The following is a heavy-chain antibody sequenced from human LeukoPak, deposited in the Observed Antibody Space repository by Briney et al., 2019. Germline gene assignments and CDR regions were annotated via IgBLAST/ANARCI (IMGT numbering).Heavy chain of an antibody. J-gene: IGHJ4*02. Sequence: GGSLRLSCAASGFTFSSYAMHWVRQAPGKGLEWVAVISYDGSNKYYADSVKGRFTISRDNSKNTLYLQMNSLRAEDTAVYYCAREAKITMIVVGLDYWGQGTQVTVSS. V-gene: IGHV3-30*01. CDR1: GFTFSSYA. CDR3: AREAKITMIVVGLDY. D-gene: IGHD3-22*01. CDR2: ISYDGSNK.